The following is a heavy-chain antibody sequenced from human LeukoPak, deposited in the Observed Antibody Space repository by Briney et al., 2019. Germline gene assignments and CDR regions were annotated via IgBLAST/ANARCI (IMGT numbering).Heavy chain of an antibody. V-gene: IGHV3-7*01. CDR3: ARLKNDFWSGRFDY. Sequence: GGSLRLSCAAPGFTFSSYWMSWVRQAPGKGLEWVANIKQDGSEKYYVDSVKGRFTISRDNAKNSLYLQMNSLRAEDTAVYYCARLKNDFWSGRFDYWGQGTLVTVSS. D-gene: IGHD3-3*01. J-gene: IGHJ4*02. CDR2: IKQDGSEK. CDR1: GFTFSSYW.